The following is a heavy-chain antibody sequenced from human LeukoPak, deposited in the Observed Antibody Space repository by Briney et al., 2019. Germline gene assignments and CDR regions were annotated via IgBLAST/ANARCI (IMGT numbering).Heavy chain of an antibody. V-gene: IGHV3-7*01. CDR1: GFTFSSYS. CDR3: ARELIAAAGNDYFDY. D-gene: IGHD6-13*01. CDR2: IKQDGSEK. J-gene: IGHJ4*02. Sequence: GGSLRLSCAASGFTFSSYSMNWVRQAPGKGLEWVANIKQDGSEKYYVDSVKGRFTISRGNAKNSLYLQMNSLRAEDTAVYYCARELIAAAGNDYFDYWGQGTLVTVSS.